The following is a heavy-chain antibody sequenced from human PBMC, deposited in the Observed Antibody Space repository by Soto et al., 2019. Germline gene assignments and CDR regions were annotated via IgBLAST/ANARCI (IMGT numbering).Heavy chain of an antibody. CDR3: ARVQGGYDFGY. Sequence: QVQLVQSGAEVKKPGASVKVSCKASGYTFTSYGINWVRQAPGQGLAWMGWISAYNGNTHYAQKLQGRVTMTTDTSTSTAYVELRSLRSDDTAVYYCARVQGGYDFGYWGQGTLVTVSS. D-gene: IGHD5-12*01. J-gene: IGHJ4*02. V-gene: IGHV1-18*01. CDR1: GYTFTSYG. CDR2: ISAYNGNT.